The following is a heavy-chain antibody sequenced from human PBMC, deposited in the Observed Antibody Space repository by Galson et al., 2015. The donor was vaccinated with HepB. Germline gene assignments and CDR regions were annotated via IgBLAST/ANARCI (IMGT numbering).Heavy chain of an antibody. CDR1: GYSFTSYW. D-gene: IGHD4-11*01. CDR2: IYPGDSDT. Sequence: GAEVKKPGESLKISCKGSGYSFTSYWIGWVRQMPGKGLEWMGIIYPGDSDTRYSPSFQGQVTISADKSISTAYLQWSSLKASDTAMYYCARRPYSNFLSVAYNWFDPWGQGTLVTVSS. CDR3: ARRPYSNFLSVAYNWFDP. V-gene: IGHV5-51*03. J-gene: IGHJ5*02.